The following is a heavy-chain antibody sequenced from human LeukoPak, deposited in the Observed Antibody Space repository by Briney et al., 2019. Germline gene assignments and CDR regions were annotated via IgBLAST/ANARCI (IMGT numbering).Heavy chain of an antibody. Sequence: SVKVSCKASGYTFTSYGISWVRQAPGQGLEWMGGIIPIFGTSNYAQKLQGRVTISTDESTSTAYMEVSSLRSEDTAIYYCARGLDASMETAYDYWGQGTLVTVSS. CDR1: GYTFTSYG. V-gene: IGHV1-69*05. J-gene: IGHJ4*02. CDR3: ARGLDASMETAYDY. D-gene: IGHD5-18*01. CDR2: IIPIFGTS.